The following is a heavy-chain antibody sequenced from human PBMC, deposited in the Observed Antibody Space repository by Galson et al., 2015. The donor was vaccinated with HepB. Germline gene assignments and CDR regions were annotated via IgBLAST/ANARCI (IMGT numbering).Heavy chain of an antibody. CDR3: AKDRVLLSNWFDP. Sequence: SLRLSCAASGFTFSSYAMSWVRQAPGKGLEWVSAISGSGGSTYYADSVKGRYTISRDNSKNTLYLQMNSLRAEDTAVYYCAKDRVLLSNWFDPWGQGTLVTVSS. J-gene: IGHJ5*02. D-gene: IGHD2-8*01. V-gene: IGHV3-23*01. CDR1: GFTFSSYA. CDR2: ISGSGGST.